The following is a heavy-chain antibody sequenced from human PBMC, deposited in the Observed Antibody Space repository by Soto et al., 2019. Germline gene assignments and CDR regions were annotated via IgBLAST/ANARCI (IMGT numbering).Heavy chain of an antibody. Sequence: GGSLRLSCAASGFVFRSYWMSWVRRAPGKGLEWVANINQDGSEKYYVDSVRGRFIISRDNAENSLYLQMNSLRAEDTALYYCARDGVAAGLYLDNWGQGTLVTVSS. V-gene: IGHV3-7*01. J-gene: IGHJ4*02. CDR1: GFVFRSYW. CDR2: INQDGSEK. D-gene: IGHD6-19*01. CDR3: ARDGVAAGLYLDN.